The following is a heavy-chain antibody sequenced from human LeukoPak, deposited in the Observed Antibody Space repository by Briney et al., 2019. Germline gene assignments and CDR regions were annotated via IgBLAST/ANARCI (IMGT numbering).Heavy chain of an antibody. V-gene: IGHV1-2*02. D-gene: IGHD6-13*01. Sequence: AASVKVSCKASGYTFTGYYMHWVRQAPGQGLEWMGWINPNSGGSNYAQKFQGRVTMTRDASISTAYMELTRLRSDDTAVYYCARDRVGSSSGNYWGQGTLVTASS. CDR3: ARDRVGSSSGNY. CDR2: INPNSGGS. J-gene: IGHJ4*02. CDR1: GYTFTGYY.